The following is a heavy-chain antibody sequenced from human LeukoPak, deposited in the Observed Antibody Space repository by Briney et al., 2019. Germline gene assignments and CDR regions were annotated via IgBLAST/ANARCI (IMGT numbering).Heavy chain of an antibody. J-gene: IGHJ4*02. CDR2: ISGSGGST. Sequence: GGSLRLSCAASGFTFSSYAMSWVRQAPGKGLEWVSAISGSGGSTYYADSAKGRFTISRDNSKNTLYLQMNSLRAEDTAVYYCAKLGQLRPQTLYYFDYWGQGTLVTVSS. CDR1: GFTFSSYA. CDR3: AKLGQLRPQTLYYFDY. V-gene: IGHV3-23*01. D-gene: IGHD1-1*01.